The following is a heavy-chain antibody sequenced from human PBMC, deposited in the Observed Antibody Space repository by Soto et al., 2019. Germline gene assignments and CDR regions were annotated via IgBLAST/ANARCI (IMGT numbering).Heavy chain of an antibody. J-gene: IGHJ5*02. CDR2: ISAYNGNT. CDR1: GYTFTSYG. V-gene: IGHV1-18*01. Sequence: ASVKVSCKASGYTFTSYGISWVRQAPGQGLEWMGWISAYNGNTNYAQKLQGRVTMTTDTSTSTAYMELRSLRSDDTAVYYCARDSSKVTGTTWFDPWGQGTLVTVSS. D-gene: IGHD1-20*01. CDR3: ARDSSKVTGTTWFDP.